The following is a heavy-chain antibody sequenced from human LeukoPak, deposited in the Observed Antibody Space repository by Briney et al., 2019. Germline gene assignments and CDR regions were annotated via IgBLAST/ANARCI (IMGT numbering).Heavy chain of an antibody. Sequence: PSETLSLTCTVSGGSISTYYWSWVRLPPGKGLEWIGYIYNSGSTKYNPSLKSRVTISVDTSKNQLSLKLSSVTAADTAVYYCARARPDTAMAVDYWGQGTLVTVSS. CDR1: GGSISTYY. CDR2: IYNSGST. D-gene: IGHD5-18*01. J-gene: IGHJ4*02. CDR3: ARARPDTAMAVDY. V-gene: IGHV4-59*01.